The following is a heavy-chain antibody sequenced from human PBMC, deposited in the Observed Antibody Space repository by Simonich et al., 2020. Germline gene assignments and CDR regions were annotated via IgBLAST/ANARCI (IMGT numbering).Heavy chain of an antibody. CDR1: GFTFSSYW. CDR3: ARNRLDY. CDR2: FNSAGSST. V-gene: IGHV3-74*01. Sequence: EVQLVESGGGLVQPGGYLRLSCAASGFTFSSYWMHWFRQAPGKGLGWASRFNSAGSSTSAADSVKGRFTISRDHAKNTLYLQMNSLRAEDTAVYYCARNRLDYWGQGTLVTVSS. J-gene: IGHJ4*02.